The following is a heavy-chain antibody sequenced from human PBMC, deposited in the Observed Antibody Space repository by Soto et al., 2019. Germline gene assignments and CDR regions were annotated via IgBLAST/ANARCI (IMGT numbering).Heavy chain of an antibody. J-gene: IGHJ4*02. CDR1: GGSFSGYY. CDR3: ARGNVVAIDY. CDR2: INHSGST. Sequence: SETLSLTCAVYGGSFSGYYWSWIRQPPGKGLEWIGEINHSGSTNYNPSLKRRDTISVDTSKNQFSLKLSSVTAADTAVYYCARGNVVAIDYWGQETLVTVSS. V-gene: IGHV4-34*01. D-gene: IGHD2-21*01.